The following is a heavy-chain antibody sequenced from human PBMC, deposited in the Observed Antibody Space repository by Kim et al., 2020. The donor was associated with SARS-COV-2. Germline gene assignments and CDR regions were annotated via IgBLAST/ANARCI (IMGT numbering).Heavy chain of an antibody. J-gene: IGHJ6*03. CDR3: ARHVGYYYYYMDV. CDR1: GYSFTSYW. V-gene: IGHV5-51*01. Sequence: GESLKISCKGSGYSFTSYWIGWVRQMPGKGLEWMGIIYPGDSDTRYSPSFQGQVTIPADKSISTAYLQWSSLKASDTAMYYCARHVGYYYYYMDVWGKGTTVTVSS. CDR2: IYPGDSDT.